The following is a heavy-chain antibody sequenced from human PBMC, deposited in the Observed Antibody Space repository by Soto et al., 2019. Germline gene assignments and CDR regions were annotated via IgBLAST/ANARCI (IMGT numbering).Heavy chain of an antibody. D-gene: IGHD3-10*01. Sequence: GGSLRLSCAASGFSLRDHYLAWIRQAPGKGLGWVSYISGSDATIYYGDPVKGRFTISRDSSKNSVFLQMNSLRGEDTAVYFCARGHYYGVDVWGQGTSVTVSS. J-gene: IGHJ6*02. CDR1: GFSLRDHY. CDR3: ARGHYYGVDV. CDR2: ISGSDATI. V-gene: IGHV3-11*01.